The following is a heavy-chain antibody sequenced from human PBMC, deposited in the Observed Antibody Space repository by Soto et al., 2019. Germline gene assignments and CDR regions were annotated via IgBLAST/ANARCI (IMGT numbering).Heavy chain of an antibody. CDR3: ARERSAGAGAFGH. D-gene: IGHD6-13*01. CDR2: ISYTGST. Sequence: QVQLQESGPGLVKPSETLSLTCDVSGASVSGSFWSWIRQPPGQGLQWIGYISYTGSTNSNPSLKSRVTISRDTSKTQFSLKLNSVTAADTAVYYWARERSAGAGAFGHWGQGILVAVSS. J-gene: IGHJ4*02. V-gene: IGHV4-59*02. CDR1: GASVSGSF.